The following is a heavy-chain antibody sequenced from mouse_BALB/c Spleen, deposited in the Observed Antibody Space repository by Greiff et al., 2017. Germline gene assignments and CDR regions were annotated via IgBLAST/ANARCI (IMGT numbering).Heavy chain of an antibody. CDR3: ESTTMVTTRYFDV. J-gene: IGHJ1*01. CDR2: INPGSGGT. Sequence: QVQLQQSGAELVRPGTSVKVSCKASGYAFTNYLIEWVKQRPGQGLEWIGVINPGSGGTNYTEKFKGKATLTADKSSSTAYMQLSSLTSDDSAVYFCESTTMVTTRYFDVWGAGTTVTVSS. D-gene: IGHD2-2*01. CDR1: GYAFTNYL. V-gene: IGHV1-54*01.